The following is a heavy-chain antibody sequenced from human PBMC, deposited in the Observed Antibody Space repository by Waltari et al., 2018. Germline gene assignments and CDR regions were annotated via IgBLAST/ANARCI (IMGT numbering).Heavy chain of an antibody. Sequence: QLQLQESGPGLVKPSETLSLTCTVSGGSISSSSYYWGWIRQPPGKGLEWSGSIYYSGSTYYNPSLKSRVTISVDTSKNQFSLKLSSVTAADTAVYYCARDQRRSGWFGESKGTAFDYWGQGTLVTVSS. J-gene: IGHJ4*02. D-gene: IGHD3-10*01. CDR3: ARDQRRSGWFGESKGTAFDY. CDR1: GGSISSSSYY. CDR2: IYYSGST. V-gene: IGHV4-39*07.